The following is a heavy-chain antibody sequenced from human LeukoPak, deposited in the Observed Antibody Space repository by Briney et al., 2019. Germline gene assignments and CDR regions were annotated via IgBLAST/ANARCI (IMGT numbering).Heavy chain of an antibody. J-gene: IGHJ4*02. CDR2: ISAYNGNT. D-gene: IGHD3-22*01. CDR1: GYTFTSYG. CDR3: ARDYYDSSGYYYAHGY. V-gene: IGHV1-18*01. Sequence: GASVKVSCKASGYTFTSYGISWVRQAPGQGLEWMGWISAYNGNTNYAQELQGRVTMTTDTSTSTAYMELRSLRSDDTAVYYCARDYYDSSGYYYAHGYWGQGTLVTVSS.